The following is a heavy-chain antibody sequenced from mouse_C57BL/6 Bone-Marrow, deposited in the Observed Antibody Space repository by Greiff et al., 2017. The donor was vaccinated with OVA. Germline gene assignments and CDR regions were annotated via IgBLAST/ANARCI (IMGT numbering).Heavy chain of an antibody. J-gene: IGHJ2*01. CDR1: GYAFSSSW. Sequence: QVQLQQSGPELVKPGASVKISCKASGYAFSSSWMNWVKQRPGKGLEWIGRLYPGDGDTNYNGKFKGKATLTADQSSSTAYMQLSSLTAEDAAVYFCARSGDYWGQGTTLTVSS. V-gene: IGHV1-82*01. CDR2: LYPGDGDT. CDR3: ARSGDY.